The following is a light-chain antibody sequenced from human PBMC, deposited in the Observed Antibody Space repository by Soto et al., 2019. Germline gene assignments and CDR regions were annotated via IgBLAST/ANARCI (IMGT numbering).Light chain of an antibody. Sequence: DIVITQSPLSLPVTPGEPASISCRSSQSLLHGNGYNYLSWYLQKPGQSPQLLICLGSIRASGVPDRFSGSVSGPDFTLTISRVQAGDVGVYYCMYALNTPYTFGQGTKLEIK. V-gene: IGKV2-28*01. J-gene: IGKJ2*01. CDR3: MYALNTPYT. CDR2: LGS. CDR1: QSLLHGNGYNY.